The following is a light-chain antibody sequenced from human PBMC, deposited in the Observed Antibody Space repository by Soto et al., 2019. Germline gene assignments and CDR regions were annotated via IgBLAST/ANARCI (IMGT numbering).Light chain of an antibody. Sequence: QSVLTQPPSVSAAPGQKVTISCSGSSSNIENNSVSWYRQLPDTAPKLLIYDNNKRPSGIPDRFSGSKSGTSATLGISGLQTGDAADYYCGTWDTSLSSEVFGGGTKVTVL. J-gene: IGLJ2*01. CDR3: GTWDTSLSSEV. V-gene: IGLV1-51*01. CDR1: SSNIENNS. CDR2: DNN.